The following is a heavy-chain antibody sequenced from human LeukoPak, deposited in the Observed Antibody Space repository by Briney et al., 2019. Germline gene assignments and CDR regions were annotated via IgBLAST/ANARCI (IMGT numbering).Heavy chain of an antibody. D-gene: IGHD6-19*01. Sequence: GASVKVSCKASGYTFTSYYMHWVRQAPGQGLEWMGIINPSGGSTSYAQKFQGRVTMTRDTSTSTVYMELSSLRSGDTAVYYCATVHDSSGWYRGNWFDPWGQGTLVTVSS. J-gene: IGHJ5*02. CDR3: ATVHDSSGWYRGNWFDP. CDR1: GYTFTSYY. CDR2: INPSGGST. V-gene: IGHV1-46*01.